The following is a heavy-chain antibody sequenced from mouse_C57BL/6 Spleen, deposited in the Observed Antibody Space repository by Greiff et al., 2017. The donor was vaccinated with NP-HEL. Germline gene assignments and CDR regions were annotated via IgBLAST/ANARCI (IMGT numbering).Heavy chain of an antibody. J-gene: IGHJ2*01. CDR2: ISSGSSTI. V-gene: IGHV5-17*01. Sequence: EVQRVESGGGLVKPGGSLKLSCAASGFTFSDYGMHWVRQAPEKGLEWVAYISSGSSTIYYADTVKGRFTISRDNAKNTLFLQMTRLRSEDTAMYYCASYSSGYLYFDYWGQGTTLTVSS. CDR3: ASYSSGYLYFDY. D-gene: IGHD3-2*02. CDR1: GFTFSDYG.